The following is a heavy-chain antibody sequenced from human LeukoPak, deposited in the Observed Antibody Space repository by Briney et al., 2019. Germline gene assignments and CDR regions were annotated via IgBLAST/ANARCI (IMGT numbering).Heavy chain of an antibody. J-gene: IGHJ4*02. CDR3: AKLSLSGRSQSADY. D-gene: IGHD3-10*01. Sequence: PGGSLRLSCVASGLTFNSHSMSWVHQAPGMGLEWVSVVSTNGDVTFYADSVKGRFTISRDNSKNTLFLQMNSLRAEDTAVYYCAKLSLSGRSQSADYWGQGTLVTVSS. CDR2: VSTNGDVT. CDR1: GLTFNSHS. V-gene: IGHV3-23*01.